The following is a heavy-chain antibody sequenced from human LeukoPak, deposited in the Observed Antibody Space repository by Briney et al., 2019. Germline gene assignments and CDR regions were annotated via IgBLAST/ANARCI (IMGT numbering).Heavy chain of an antibody. J-gene: IGHJ5*02. D-gene: IGHD3-10*01. Sequence: PSETLSLTCTVSGGSIGTYSWNWIRQPPGKGLEWIGYIYYSGTTNYNPSLKSRVTISVDTSKNQFSLKLTSVTTADTAVYYCARGSLYSGSGSPWFDPWGQGTLVTVSS. V-gene: IGHV4-59*12. CDR2: IYYSGTT. CDR1: GGSIGTYS. CDR3: ARGSLYSGSGSPWFDP.